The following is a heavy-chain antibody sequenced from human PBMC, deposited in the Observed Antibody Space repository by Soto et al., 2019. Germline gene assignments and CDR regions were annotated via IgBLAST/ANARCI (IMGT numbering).Heavy chain of an antibody. V-gene: IGHV2-26*01. Sequence: HVTLKASGPVLVKPTETLTLTCTVSGFSLSNGKVGVSWIRQPPGTALEWLAHIFSNDEKSYRTSLKSRLTISEDTSKSQVVLTMTNVDPVDTATYYCARILFGRSVAGGYFYMDVWGKGTTVTVSS. CDR1: GFSLSNGKVG. CDR2: IFSNDEK. CDR3: ARILFGRSVAGGYFYMDV. D-gene: IGHD6-19*01. J-gene: IGHJ6*03.